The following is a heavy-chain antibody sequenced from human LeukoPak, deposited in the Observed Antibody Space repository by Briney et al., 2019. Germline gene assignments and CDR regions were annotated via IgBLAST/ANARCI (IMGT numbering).Heavy chain of an antibody. Sequence: GGSLRLSCAASDFTFSSYAMSWVRQAPGKGPEWVPAITGAGGSTYYADSVKGPFTISRDNSKNTLYLQMNSLRAEDTAVYFCAKGDHGGNIYWYFDLWGRGTLVTVAS. CDR3: AKGDHGGNIYWYFDL. D-gene: IGHD4/OR15-4a*01. CDR2: ITGAGGST. V-gene: IGHV3-23*01. CDR1: DFTFSSYA. J-gene: IGHJ2*01.